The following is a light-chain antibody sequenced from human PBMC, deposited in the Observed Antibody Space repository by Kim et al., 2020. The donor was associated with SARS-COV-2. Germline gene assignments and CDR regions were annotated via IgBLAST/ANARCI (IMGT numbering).Light chain of an antibody. Sequence: APRKTARITFGGNNMGTKSVLRYQQGPGQAPVLVIYYDSDRPPGIPERFSGSNSGNTASLTISRVEAGDEADYYCQVWDSSSDHPVFGGGTQLTV. CDR1: NMGTKS. V-gene: IGLV3-21*04. J-gene: IGLJ2*01. CDR2: YDS. CDR3: QVWDSSSDHPV.